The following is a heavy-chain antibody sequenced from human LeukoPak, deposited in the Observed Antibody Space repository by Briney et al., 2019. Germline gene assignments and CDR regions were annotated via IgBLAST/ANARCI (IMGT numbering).Heavy chain of an antibody. CDR1: GFTFSSYS. CDR3: ARAIRYFDWLLYLLGAFDI. Sequence: PGGSLRLSCAASGFTFSSYSMNWVRQAPGKGLEGVSYISSSSSTIYYADSVKGRFTISRDNAKNSLYLQMNSLRAEDTAVYYCARAIRYFDWLLYLLGAFDIWGQGTMVTVSS. V-gene: IGHV3-48*04. CDR2: ISSSSSTI. J-gene: IGHJ3*02. D-gene: IGHD3-9*01.